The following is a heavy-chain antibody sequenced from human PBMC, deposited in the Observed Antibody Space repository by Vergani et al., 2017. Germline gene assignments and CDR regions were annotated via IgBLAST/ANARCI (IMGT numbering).Heavy chain of an antibody. D-gene: IGHD3-10*01. V-gene: IGHV3-23*04. J-gene: IGHJ6*02. CDR1: GFTFSSYA. Sequence: EVQLVESGGGLVQPGGSLRLSCAASGFTFSSYAMSWVRQAPGKGLEWVSAISGSGGSTYYADSVKGRFTISRDNSKNTLYLQMNSLRAEDTAVYYCAKDLVTMVRGVMPFEPNYYYGMDVWGQGTTVTVSS. CDR3: AKDLVTMVRGVMPFEPNYYYGMDV. CDR2: ISGSGGST.